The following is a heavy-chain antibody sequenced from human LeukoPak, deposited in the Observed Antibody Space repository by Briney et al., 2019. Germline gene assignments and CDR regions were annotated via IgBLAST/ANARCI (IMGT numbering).Heavy chain of an antibody. CDR3: ARDQDYDFWTGFNWFDP. Sequence: SETLSLTCTVSGGSISSYYWSWIRQPPGKGLEWIGRIFSSGNPDYHPSLKSRVTISIDTSKNQFSLKLTSVTAADTAVYYCARDQDYDFWTGFNWFDPWGQGTLVTVSS. CDR1: GGSISSYY. V-gene: IGHV4-4*08. J-gene: IGHJ5*02. CDR2: IFSSGNP. D-gene: IGHD3-3*01.